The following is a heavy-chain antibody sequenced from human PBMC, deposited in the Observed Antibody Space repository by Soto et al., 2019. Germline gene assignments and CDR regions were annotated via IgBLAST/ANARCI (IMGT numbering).Heavy chain of an antibody. D-gene: IGHD1-1*01. CDR3: ARVRYGDY. CDR2: ISAHNGNT. Sequence: QVHLVQSGAEVKKPGASVKVSCKGSGYTFTSYGITWVRQAPGQGLEWMGWISAHNGNTDYAQKLPGRVTVTRDTSKRTAYMELRSLRSDDTAVYYCARVRYGDYWGQGALVTVSS. CDR1: GYTFTSYG. J-gene: IGHJ4*02. V-gene: IGHV1-18*01.